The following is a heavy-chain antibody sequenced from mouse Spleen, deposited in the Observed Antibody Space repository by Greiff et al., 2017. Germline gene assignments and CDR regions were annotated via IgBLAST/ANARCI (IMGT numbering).Heavy chain of an antibody. CDR3: ARRGDYGTFRYAMDY. Sequence: EVQLQQSGPELVKPGASVKISCKASGYSFTGYYMNWVKQSPEKSLEWIGEINPSTGGTTYNQKFKAKATLTVDKSSSTAYMQLKSLTSEDSAVYYCARRGDYGTFRYAMDYWGQGTSVTVSS. CDR2: INPSTGGT. D-gene: IGHD2-1*01. CDR1: GYSFTGYY. V-gene: IGHV1-42*01. J-gene: IGHJ4*01.